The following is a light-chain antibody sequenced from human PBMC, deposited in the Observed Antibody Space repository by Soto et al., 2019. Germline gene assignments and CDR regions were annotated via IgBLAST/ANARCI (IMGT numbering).Light chain of an antibody. CDR2: GAS. CDR1: QSVSNN. Sequence: EIVMTQSPATLSVSPGERATLSCRASQSVSNNLAWYQQKPGQAPRLLIYGASTRATGIPARFSGSVSGTEFPLTISSLQSEDFAVYYCQQYDNWLGTFGQGTKVEIK. V-gene: IGKV3-15*01. CDR3: QQYDNWLGT. J-gene: IGKJ1*01.